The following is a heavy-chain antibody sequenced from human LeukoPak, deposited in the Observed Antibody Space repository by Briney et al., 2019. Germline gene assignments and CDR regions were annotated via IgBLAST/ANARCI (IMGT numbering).Heavy chain of an antibody. CDR2: INGDGSNT. J-gene: IGHJ4*02. CDR3: SREQREVGATVDY. D-gene: IGHD1-26*01. V-gene: IGHV3-74*01. Sequence: GGPLTHSCAPSGLPFRSYYMHWVRPTPGKGLVWVSRINGDGSNTDYADSVKGRFTISRDNAKNTLYLQMNSLRAEDTAVYYCSREQREVGATVDYWGQGTLVTVSS. CDR1: GLPFRSYY.